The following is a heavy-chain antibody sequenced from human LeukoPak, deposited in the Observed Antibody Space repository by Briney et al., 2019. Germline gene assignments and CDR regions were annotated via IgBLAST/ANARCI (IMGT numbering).Heavy chain of an antibody. CDR3: ARGRIAVAGWFDP. CDR1: GGSISSYY. V-gene: IGHV4-59*01. Sequence: SETLSLTCTVSGGSISSYYWSWIRQPPGEGLEWIGYIYYSGSTNYNPSRKSRVTISVDTSKNQFSPKLSSVTAADTAVYYCARGRIAVAGWFDPWGQGTLVTVSS. J-gene: IGHJ5*02. CDR2: IYYSGST. D-gene: IGHD6-19*01.